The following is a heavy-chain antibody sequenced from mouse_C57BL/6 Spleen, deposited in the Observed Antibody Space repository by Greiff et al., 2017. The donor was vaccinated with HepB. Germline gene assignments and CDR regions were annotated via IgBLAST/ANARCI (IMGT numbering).Heavy chain of an antibody. V-gene: IGHV1-59*01. CDR3: ARTGTDAMDY. CDR2: IDPSDSYT. Sequence: QVQLQQPGAELVRPGTSVKLSCKASGYTFTSYWMHWVKQRPGQGLEWIGVIDPSDSYTNYNQKFNGKATLTVDTSSSTAYMQLSSLTSEDSAVYYCARTGTDAMDYWGQGTSVTVSS. D-gene: IGHD4-1*01. J-gene: IGHJ4*01. CDR1: GYTFTSYW.